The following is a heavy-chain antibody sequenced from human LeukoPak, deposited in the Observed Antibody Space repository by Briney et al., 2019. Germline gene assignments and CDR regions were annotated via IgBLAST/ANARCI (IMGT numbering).Heavy chain of an antibody. V-gene: IGHV4-39*01. CDR3: ARRSPELGAGTPRDAFDI. Sequence: SETLSLTCTVSGGSISSSSYYWGWIRQPPGKGLEWIGSIYYSGSTYYNPSLKSRVTISVDTSKNQFSLKLSSVTAADTAVYYCARRSPELGAGTPRDAFDIWGQGTMVTVSS. D-gene: IGHD1-7*01. CDR1: GGSISSSSYY. CDR2: IYYSGST. J-gene: IGHJ3*02.